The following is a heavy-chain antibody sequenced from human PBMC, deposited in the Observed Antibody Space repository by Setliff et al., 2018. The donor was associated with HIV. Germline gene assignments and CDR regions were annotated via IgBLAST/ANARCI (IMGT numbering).Heavy chain of an antibody. CDR2: MYYSGTT. CDR3: ARDPYCPNTCYEDFTFDS. J-gene: IGHJ4*02. V-gene: IGHV4-39*02. D-gene: IGHD2-8*01. CDR1: GGSISSGSYY. Sequence: PSETLSLTCSVSGGSISSGSYYWGWIRQPPGKGLEWIGSMYYSGTTYDDPSLQSRVSISVDTSKNQFSLKLTSMTAADTAVYYCARDPYCPNTCYEDFTFDSWGQGTLVTVSS.